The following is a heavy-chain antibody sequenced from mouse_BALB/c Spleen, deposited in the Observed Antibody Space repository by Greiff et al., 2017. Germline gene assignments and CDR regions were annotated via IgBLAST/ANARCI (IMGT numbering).Heavy chain of an antibody. V-gene: IGHV3-6*02. Sequence: DVKLQESGPGLVKPSQSLSLTCSVTGYSITSGYYWNWIRQFPGNKLEWMGYISYDGSNNYNPSLKNRISITRDTSKNQFFLKLNSVTTEDTATYYCARVRGYGYDVSYFDYWGQGTTLTVSS. CDR2: ISYDGSN. J-gene: IGHJ2*01. D-gene: IGHD2-2*01. CDR1: GYSITSGYY. CDR3: ARVRGYGYDVSYFDY.